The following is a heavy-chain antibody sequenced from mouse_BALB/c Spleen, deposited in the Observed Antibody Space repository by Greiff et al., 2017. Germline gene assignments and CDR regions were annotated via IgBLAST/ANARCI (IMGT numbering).Heavy chain of an antibody. V-gene: IGHV3-2*02. CDR1: GYSITSDYA. D-gene: IGHD2-4*01. Sequence: EVKLVESGPGLVKPSQSLSLTCTVTGYSITSDYAWNWIRQFPGNKLEWMGYISYSGSTSYNPSLKSRISITRDTSKNQFFLQLNSVTTEDTATYYCARRGIYYDYDGPFAYWGQGTLVTVSA. J-gene: IGHJ3*01. CDR3: ARRGIYYDYDGPFAY. CDR2: ISYSGST.